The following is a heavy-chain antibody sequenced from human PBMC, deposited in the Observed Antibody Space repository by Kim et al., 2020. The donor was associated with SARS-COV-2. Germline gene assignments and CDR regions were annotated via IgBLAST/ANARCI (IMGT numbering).Heavy chain of an antibody. V-gene: IGHV3-11*05. J-gene: IGHJ6*02. CDR2: ISSSSSYT. Sequence: GGSLRLSCAASGFTFSDYYMNWIRQAPGKGLEWVSYISSSSSYTNYADSVKGRFTISRDNAKNSLYLQMNSLRAEDTAVYYCARVGYDYVWGSYRDYYYYYGMDVWGQGTTVTVSS. D-gene: IGHD3-16*02. CDR1: GFTFSDYY. CDR3: ARVGYDYVWGSYRDYYYYYGMDV.